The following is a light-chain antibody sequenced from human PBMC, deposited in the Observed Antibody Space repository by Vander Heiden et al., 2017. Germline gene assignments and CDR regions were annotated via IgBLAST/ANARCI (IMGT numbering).Light chain of an antibody. CDR3: QQYNNWPPR. V-gene: IGKV3-15*01. Sequence: EIVMTQSPATLSVSPGERATLSCRASQSVSSNLAWYQQKPGQAPRLLIYGASTRATGIPARFSGSGPGTEFTLTISSLQSEDFAVYYCQQYNNWPPRFGPETKVDIK. CDR1: QSVSSN. CDR2: GAS. J-gene: IGKJ3*01.